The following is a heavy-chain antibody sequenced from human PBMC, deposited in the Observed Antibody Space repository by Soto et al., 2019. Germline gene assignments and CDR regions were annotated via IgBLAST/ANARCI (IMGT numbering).Heavy chain of an antibody. CDR3: ARHGFGSLHGLVDV. CDR1: AAYIRATNFY. CDR2: FHYNGDT. D-gene: IGHD3-10*01. J-gene: IGHJ6*02. V-gene: IGHV4-39*01. Sequence: SETLSLTCSVPAAYIRATNFYWGWIRQPPGKGLEWIGSFHYNGDTYSNPSLETRLTMSVDTSKSQLSLILTSVTAADTAVYYCARHGFGSLHGLVDVWGQGTTVT.